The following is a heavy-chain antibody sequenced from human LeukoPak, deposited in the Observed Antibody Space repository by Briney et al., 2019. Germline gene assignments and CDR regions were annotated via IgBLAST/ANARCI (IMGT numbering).Heavy chain of an antibody. J-gene: IGHJ5*02. Sequence: SETLSLTCTVSGGSISSSSYYWGWIRPPPGKGLEWIGSIYYSGSTYYNPSLKSRVTISVDTSKNQFSLKLSSVTAADTAVYYCARRRDYYDSSGYLSWFDPWGQGTLVTVSS. CDR2: IYYSGST. CDR3: ARRRDYYDSSGYLSWFDP. V-gene: IGHV4-39*01. CDR1: GGSISSSSYY. D-gene: IGHD3-22*01.